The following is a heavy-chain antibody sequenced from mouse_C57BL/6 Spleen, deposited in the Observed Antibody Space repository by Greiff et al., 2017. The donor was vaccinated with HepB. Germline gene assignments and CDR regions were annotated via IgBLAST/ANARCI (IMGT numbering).Heavy chain of an antibody. V-gene: IGHV1-81*01. Sequence: QVQLQQSGAELARPGASVKLSCKASGYTFTSYGISWVKQRTGQGLEWIGEIYPRSGNTYYNEKFKGKATLTADKSSSTAYMELRSLTSEDSAVYFCARDGATTGYFDVWGTGTTGTVSS. CDR3: ARDGATTGYFDV. CDR1: GYTFTSYG. J-gene: IGHJ1*03. CDR2: IYPRSGNT. D-gene: IGHD3-1*01.